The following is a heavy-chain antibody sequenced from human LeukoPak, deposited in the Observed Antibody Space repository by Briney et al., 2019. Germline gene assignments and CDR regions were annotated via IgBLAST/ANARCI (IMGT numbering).Heavy chain of an antibody. CDR3: ARDRRAPYYGFRSGYIDHYYMDV. CDR1: GYTFTSYG. CDR2: MNPNSGNT. J-gene: IGHJ6*03. V-gene: IGHV1-8*02. D-gene: IGHD3-3*01. Sequence: GASVKVSCKASGYTFTSYGISWVRQAPGQGLEWMGWMNPNSGNTGYAQKFQGRVTMTRNTSISTAYMELSSLRSEDTAVYYCARDRRAPYYGFRSGYIDHYYMDVWGKGTTVTVSS.